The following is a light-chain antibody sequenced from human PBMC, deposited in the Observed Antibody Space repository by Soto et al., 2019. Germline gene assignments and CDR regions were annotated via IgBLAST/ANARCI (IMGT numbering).Light chain of an antibody. CDR2: RDS. CDR1: SANIGSKF. Sequence: QSVLTQPPSASGTPGQRVTISCSGSSANIGSKFVYWYQQLPGTAPKLLIYRDSQRTSGVPDRFSGSKSGTSASLAISGLRSEDEADYYCAAWDLNLRAVFGVGTQLPVL. V-gene: IGLV1-47*01. CDR3: AAWDLNLRAV. J-gene: IGLJ3*02.